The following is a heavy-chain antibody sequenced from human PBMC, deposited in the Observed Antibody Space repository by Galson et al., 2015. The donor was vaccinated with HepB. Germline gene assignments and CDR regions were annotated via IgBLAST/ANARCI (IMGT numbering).Heavy chain of an antibody. CDR3: ARHPLNHYYDSSGYYFFGGWFDP. D-gene: IGHD3-22*01. J-gene: IGHJ5*02. V-gene: IGHV4-39*01. CDR2: IYYSGST. Sequence: LSLTCTVSGGSISSSSYYWGWIRQPPGKGLEWIGSIYYSGSTYYNPSLKSRVTISVDTSKNQFSLKLSSVTAADTAVYYCARHPLNHYYDSSGYYFFGGWFDPWGQGTLVTVSS. CDR1: GGSISSSSYY.